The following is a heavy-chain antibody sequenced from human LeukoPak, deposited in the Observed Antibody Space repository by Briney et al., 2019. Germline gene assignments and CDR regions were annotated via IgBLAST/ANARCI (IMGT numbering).Heavy chain of an antibody. V-gene: IGHV3-23*01. D-gene: IGHD3-22*01. Sequence: PGGSLRLSCAASGFTFSSYAMTWVRQAPGKGLERVSFISGSGGSSYYADSVRGRFTISRDNSKNTVYLQMNSLRAEDTAVYYCAKSLSVTMIVPNWFDPWGQGTLVIVSS. J-gene: IGHJ5*02. CDR2: ISGSGGSS. CDR1: GFTFSSYA. CDR3: AKSLSVTMIVPNWFDP.